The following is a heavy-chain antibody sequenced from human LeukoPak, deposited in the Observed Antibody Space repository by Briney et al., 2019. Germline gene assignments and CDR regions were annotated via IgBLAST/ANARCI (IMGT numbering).Heavy chain of an antibody. CDR3: ARMAYGMDV. V-gene: IGHV4-59*08. D-gene: IGHD5-24*01. CDR2: IYYSGST. CDR1: SXX. Sequence: SXXXXXIQQPPGKGLEWIGYIYYSGSTNYNPSLKSRVTISVDTSKNQFSLKLSSVTAADTAVYYCARMAYGMDVWGQGTTVTVSS. J-gene: IGHJ6*02.